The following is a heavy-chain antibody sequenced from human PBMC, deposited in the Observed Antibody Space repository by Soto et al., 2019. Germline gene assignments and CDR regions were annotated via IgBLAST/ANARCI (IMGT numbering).Heavy chain of an antibody. CDR2: ISSNGGST. CDR3: LKGSNYYDSSGYYIHDFDY. Sequence: GSLRLSCSASGXTFSSFAIYWVRQAPGKGLEYVSSISSNGGSTYYADSVKGRFTISRDNSNNTLYLQMSSLRAEDTAVYYRLKGSNYYDSSGYYIHDFDYWGQGTLATVSS. V-gene: IGHV3-64D*06. J-gene: IGHJ4*02. CDR1: GXTFSSFA. D-gene: IGHD3-22*01.